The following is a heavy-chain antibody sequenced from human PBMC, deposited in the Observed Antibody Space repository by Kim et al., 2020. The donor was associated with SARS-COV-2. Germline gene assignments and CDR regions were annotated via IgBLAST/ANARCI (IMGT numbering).Heavy chain of an antibody. Sequence: ASVKVSCKASGYTFTNHGINWVRQAPGQGLEWMGWISAYNGNTKYAQKLQGRVSMTTDTSTSTAFMELRSLRSDDTAVFYCATQDIGVVVAALGRRDYYYYGMDVWGQGTTVTVSS. CDR3: ATQDIGVVVAALGRRDYYYYGMDV. CDR1: GYTFTNHG. CDR2: ISAYNGNT. V-gene: IGHV1-18*01. D-gene: IGHD2-15*01. J-gene: IGHJ6*02.